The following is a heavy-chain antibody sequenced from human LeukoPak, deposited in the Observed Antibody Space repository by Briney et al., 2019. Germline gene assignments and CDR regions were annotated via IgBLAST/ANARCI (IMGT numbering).Heavy chain of an antibody. J-gene: IGHJ4*02. CDR1: GSTFSSYA. D-gene: IGHD6-19*01. Sequence: GGSLRLSCAASGSTFSSYAMSWVRQAPGKGLEWVSGISGSGGSTYYADSVKGRFTISRDNSKNTLYLQMNSLRAEDTAVYYCAKRAALAVAGSNLVYWGQGTLVTVSS. V-gene: IGHV3-23*01. CDR2: ISGSGGST. CDR3: AKRAALAVAGSNLVY.